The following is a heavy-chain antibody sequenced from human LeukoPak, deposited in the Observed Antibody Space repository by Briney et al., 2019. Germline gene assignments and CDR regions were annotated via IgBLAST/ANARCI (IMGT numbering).Heavy chain of an antibody. V-gene: IGHV3-23*01. D-gene: IGHD2-2*01. CDR1: GVMFSNFA. Sequence: PGGSLRLSCAASGVMFSNFAMSWVRQAPGKGLEWVSTIYYSGGNTYSADSVKGRFTISRDNAKNTLYLQMNSLRAEDTAVYYCAKDQGQAVVPRRFDNWGQGTLVTVSS. CDR2: IYYSGGNT. J-gene: IGHJ4*02. CDR3: AKDQGQAVVPRRFDN.